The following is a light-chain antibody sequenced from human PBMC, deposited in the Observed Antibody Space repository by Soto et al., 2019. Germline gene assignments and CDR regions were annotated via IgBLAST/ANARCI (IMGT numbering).Light chain of an antibody. Sequence: EIVLTQSPGTLSLSPGERATLSCRASQSVGSSYLAWYQQKPGQAPRLLIYGAASRATGIPDRFSGSGSGTDFTLTISRLEPEDFAVYYCQQYGNSRGTFGQGTKVDIK. V-gene: IGKV3-20*01. J-gene: IGKJ1*01. CDR2: GAA. CDR1: QSVGSSY. CDR3: QQYGNSRGT.